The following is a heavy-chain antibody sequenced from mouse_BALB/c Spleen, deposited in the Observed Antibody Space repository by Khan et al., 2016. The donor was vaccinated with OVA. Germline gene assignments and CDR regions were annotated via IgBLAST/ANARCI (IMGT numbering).Heavy chain of an antibody. V-gene: IGHV1-4*01. CDR1: GYTFTTYT. CDR2: IIPSNDYT. J-gene: IGHJ3*01. Sequence: VKLLESGAELARPGASVKMSCKASGYTFTTYTIHWVKQRPGQGLEWIGYIIPSNDYTNYNQKFKDRATLTADKSSSTAYMQLSSLTSEDSAVYDCVREGAYYRSDGWFAYWGQRTLVTVSA. CDR3: VREGAYYRSDGWFAY. D-gene: IGHD2-14*01.